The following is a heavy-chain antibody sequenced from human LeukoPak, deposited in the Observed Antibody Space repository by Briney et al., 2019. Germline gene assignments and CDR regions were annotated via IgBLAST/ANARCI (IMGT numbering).Heavy chain of an antibody. CDR2: ISYDGSNK. J-gene: IGHJ4*02. Sequence: GGSLRLSCAASGFIFSSYAMHWVRQAPGKGLEWVAVISYDGSNKYYADSVKGRFTISRDDSKNTLYLQMNSLRVEDTAVYYCAKAYSSGWYNSIDYWGQGTLVTVSS. CDR3: AKAYSSGWYNSIDY. D-gene: IGHD6-19*01. V-gene: IGHV3-30*18. CDR1: GFIFSSYA.